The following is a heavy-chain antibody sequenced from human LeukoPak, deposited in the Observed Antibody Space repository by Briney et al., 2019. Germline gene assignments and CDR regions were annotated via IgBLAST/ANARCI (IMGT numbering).Heavy chain of an antibody. Sequence: SETLSLTCTVSGGSISSGGYYWSWIRQHPGKGLEWIGYIYYSGSTYYNPSLKSRVTISVDTSKNQFSLKLSSVTAADTAVYHCARATGFGSTFVYWGQGTLVTVSS. V-gene: IGHV4-31*03. CDR1: GGSISSGGYY. CDR3: ARATGFGSTFVY. CDR2: IYYSGST. D-gene: IGHD3-10*01. J-gene: IGHJ4*02.